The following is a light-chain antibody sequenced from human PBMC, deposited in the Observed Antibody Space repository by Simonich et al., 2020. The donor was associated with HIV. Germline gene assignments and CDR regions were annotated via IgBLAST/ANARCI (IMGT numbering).Light chain of an antibody. CDR3: MQGTHWPLT. J-gene: IGKJ4*01. CDR2: KVS. V-gene: IGKV2-30*02. Sequence: DVVMTQSPLSLPVTLGQPASISCRTSQRLVHSDGNTYLNWCKQRPGQSPRRLIYKVSNRDSGVPDRFSGSGSGTDFTLKISRVEAEDVGVYYCMQGTHWPLTFGGGTKVEIK. CDR1: QRLVHSDGNTY.